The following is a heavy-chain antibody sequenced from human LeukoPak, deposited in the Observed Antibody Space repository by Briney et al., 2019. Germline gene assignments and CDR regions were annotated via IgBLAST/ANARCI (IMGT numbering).Heavy chain of an antibody. J-gene: IGHJ3*02. Sequence: GASVKVSCKASGYTFTSYGISWVRQAPGQGLEWMGWISAYNGNTNYAQKLQGRVTMTTDTSTSTAYMELRSLRSDDTAVYYCARGPRITIFGVVTYDALDIWGQGTMVTVSS. CDR3: ARGPRITIFGVVTYDALDI. CDR1: GYTFTSYG. CDR2: ISAYNGNT. D-gene: IGHD3-3*01. V-gene: IGHV1-18*01.